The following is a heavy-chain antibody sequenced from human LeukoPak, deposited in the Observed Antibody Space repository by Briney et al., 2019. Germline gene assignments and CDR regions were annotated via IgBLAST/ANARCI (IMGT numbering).Heavy chain of an antibody. CDR1: GYSFTSYW. Sequence: GESLKISCKSSGYSFTSYWIGWVRQMPGKGLEWMGIIYPSGSDTRYSPSFQGQVTISADRSISTAYLQWSSLKASDTAMYYCARLTGIVATIERYFDYWGQGTLVTVSS. D-gene: IGHD5-12*01. CDR3: ARLTGIVATIERYFDY. V-gene: IGHV5-51*01. J-gene: IGHJ4*02. CDR2: IYPSGSDT.